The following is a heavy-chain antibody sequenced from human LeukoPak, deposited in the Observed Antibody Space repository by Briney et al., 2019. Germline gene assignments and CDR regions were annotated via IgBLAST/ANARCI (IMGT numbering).Heavy chain of an antibody. CDR2: VNPNSRVT. CDR1: GYTFTDYY. V-gene: IGHV1-2*02. Sequence: ASVKVSCKASGYTFTDYYIHWVRQAPGQGLEWMGWVNPNSRVTNYAQKFQDRVTMTRDTAISTAYMELTRLRSDDTAVYYCARDRGDSSGYSFDYWGQGTLVTVSS. J-gene: IGHJ4*02. D-gene: IGHD3-22*01. CDR3: ARDRGDSSGYSFDY.